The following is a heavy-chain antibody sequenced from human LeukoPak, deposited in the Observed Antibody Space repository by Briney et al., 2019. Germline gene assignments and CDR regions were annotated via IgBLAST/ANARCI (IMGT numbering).Heavy chain of an antibody. D-gene: IGHD3-22*01. J-gene: IGHJ5*02. CDR1: GGSISSYY. CDR2: ISYSGTT. V-gene: IGHV4-59*01. CDR3: ARGTMMVGP. Sequence: SETLSLTCTVSGGSISSYYWSWIRHPPGMGLEWIGYISYSGTTNYNPSLKSRVTISVDTSKNQFSLKVSSVTAADTAVYYCARGTMMVGPWGQGTLVTVSS.